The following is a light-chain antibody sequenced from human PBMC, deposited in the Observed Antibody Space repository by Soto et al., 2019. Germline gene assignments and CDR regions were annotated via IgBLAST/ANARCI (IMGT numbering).Light chain of an antibody. J-gene: IGLJ1*01. Sequence: QSVPTQPPSVSGAPGQRVTISCTGSASNIGADYAVHWYQQLPGTAPKLLIYGNNNRPSGVPDRVSGSKSGTSASLAITGLQAEDEADYYCQSYDSGMRGQVFGTGTKVTVL. V-gene: IGLV1-40*01. CDR2: GNN. CDR3: QSYDSGMRGQV. CDR1: ASNIGADYA.